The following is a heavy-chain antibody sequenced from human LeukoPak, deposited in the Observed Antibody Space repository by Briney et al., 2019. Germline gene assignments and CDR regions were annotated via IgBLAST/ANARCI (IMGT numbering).Heavy chain of an antibody. CDR3: AKGPLAGELRPYYFDY. J-gene: IGHJ4*02. CDR1: GFILSDRY. V-gene: IGHV3-11*01. CDR2: ISGSGSDI. D-gene: IGHD1-26*01. Sequence: GGSLRLSCAASGFILSDRYMAWIRQAPGKGLEWLSYISGSGSDINYADSVKGRFTISRDNAKNSLYLQMNSLRAEDMALYYCAKGPLAGELRPYYFDYWGQGTLVTVSS.